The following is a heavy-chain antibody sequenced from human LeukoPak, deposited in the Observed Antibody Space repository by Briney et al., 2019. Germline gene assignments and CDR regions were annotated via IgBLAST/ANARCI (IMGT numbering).Heavy chain of an antibody. D-gene: IGHD4-11*01. CDR3: ARRMASNYAGIDY. V-gene: IGHV4-39*01. J-gene: IGHJ4*02. CDR2: IYYSGNT. CDR1: GGPISSSNYY. Sequence: PSETLSLTCTVSGGPISSSNYYWGWIRQPPGKGLEWIGNIYYSGNTYYNPSLKGRVTISVDTSKNQFSLKLSSVTAADTAVYYCARRMASNYAGIDYWGQGTLVTVSS.